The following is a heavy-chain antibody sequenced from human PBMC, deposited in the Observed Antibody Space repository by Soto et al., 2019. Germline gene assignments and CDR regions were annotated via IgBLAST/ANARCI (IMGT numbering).Heavy chain of an antibody. CDR1: GYTFTSYD. Sequence: GASVKVSCKASGYTFTSYDINWVRQATGQGLEWMGWMNPNSGNTGYAQKFQGRVTMTRSTSISTAYMELSSLRSEDTAVYYCARGPYLRYCSGGSCYLDPWGQGTLVTVSS. V-gene: IGHV1-8*01. CDR2: MNPNSGNT. D-gene: IGHD2-15*01. CDR3: ARGPYLRYCSGGSCYLDP. J-gene: IGHJ5*02.